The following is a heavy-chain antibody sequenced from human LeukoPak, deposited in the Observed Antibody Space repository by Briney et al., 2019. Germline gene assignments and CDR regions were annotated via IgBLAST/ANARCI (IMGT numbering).Heavy chain of an antibody. CDR1: GFTFSSYG. J-gene: IGHJ6*02. Sequence: GSLRLSCAASGFTFSSYGMHWVRQAPGKGLEWVAVISYDGSNKYYADSVKGRFTISRDNSKNTQYLQMNSLRAEDTAVYYCAKDGGLQLYYYYYGMDVWGQGTTVTVSS. CDR3: AKDGGLQLYYYYYGMDV. V-gene: IGHV3-30*18. CDR2: ISYDGSNK. D-gene: IGHD5-24*01.